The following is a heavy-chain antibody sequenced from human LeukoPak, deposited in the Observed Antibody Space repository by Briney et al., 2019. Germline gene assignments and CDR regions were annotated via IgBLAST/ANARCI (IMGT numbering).Heavy chain of an antibody. CDR1: GFTLSDHI. CDR2: SRRKSMSYPT. V-gene: IGHV3-72*01. J-gene: IGHJ3*02. CDR3: TSDGGQRGNTAFDI. D-gene: IGHD3-16*01. Sequence: GRTLRLFCTASGFTLSDHIIDWVRQAPGKGLEEVGRSRRKSMSYPTEYAASVKGRFTLSRDDSHNSRYVQMNILETEHTPVFFCTSDGGQRGNTAFDIWGQGTMVSVS.